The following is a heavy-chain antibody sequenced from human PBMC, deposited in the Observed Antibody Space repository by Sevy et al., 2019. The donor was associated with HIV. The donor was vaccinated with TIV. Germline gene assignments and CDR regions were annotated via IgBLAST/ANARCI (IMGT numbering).Heavy chain of an antibody. CDR3: AGFSRGSAMDPELYDY. J-gene: IGHJ4*02. CDR2: ISSSGSTI. Sequence: GGSLRLSCAASGFTFSDYYMSWIRQAPGKGLEWVSYISSSGSTIYYADSVKGRFTISRDNAKNSLYLQMNSPRAEDTAVYYCAGFSRGSAMDPELYDYWGQGTLVTVSS. V-gene: IGHV3-11*01. D-gene: IGHD5-18*01. CDR1: GFTFSDYY.